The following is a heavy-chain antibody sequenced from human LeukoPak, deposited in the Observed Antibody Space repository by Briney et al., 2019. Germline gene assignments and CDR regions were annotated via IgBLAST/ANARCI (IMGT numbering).Heavy chain of an antibody. D-gene: IGHD2-2*01. CDR1: GFTFSSHE. V-gene: IGHV3-48*03. CDR2: ISNGGDNI. J-gene: IGHJ3*01. CDR3: VRGGYCSSSICYSFNAFDV. Sequence: PGGSLRPSCRASGFTFSSHEMNWVRQAPGKGLEWLSYISNGGDNIYYADPMKGRFTISRDNAKNSLFLQMYSLRAEDTAVYYCVRGGYCSSSICYSFNAFDVWGQGTTVTVSP.